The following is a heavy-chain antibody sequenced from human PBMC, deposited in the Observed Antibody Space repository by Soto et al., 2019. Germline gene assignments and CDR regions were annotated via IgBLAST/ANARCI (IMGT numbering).Heavy chain of an antibody. CDR2: IYYSGST. Sequence: SETLSLTFSVFCYSVSSFRYYWSWIRQPPGKGLEWIGYIYYSGSTKYNPSLKSRVTISVDTSKNQFSLKLTSMTAADTAVYYCARSGSGSVSFGGRGTLVTVS. V-gene: IGHV4-61*01. CDR1: CYSVSSFRYY. CDR3: ARSGSGSVSF. D-gene: IGHD1-26*01. J-gene: IGHJ4*02.